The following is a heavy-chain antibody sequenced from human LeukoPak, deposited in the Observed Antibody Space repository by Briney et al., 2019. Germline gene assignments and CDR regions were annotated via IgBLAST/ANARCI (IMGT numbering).Heavy chain of an antibody. CDR2: IYYSGTT. D-gene: IGHD6-13*01. CDR3: ARGVYIAAAQYGY. J-gene: IGHJ4*02. Sequence: PSETLSLTCTVSGGSISNYYWSWIRQPPGKGLEWIGYIYYSGTTNYNPSVKSRVTISVDTSKNQFSLKLNSVTAADTAVYYCARGVYIAAAQYGYWGQGTLVTVSS. CDR1: GGSISNYY. V-gene: IGHV4-59*01.